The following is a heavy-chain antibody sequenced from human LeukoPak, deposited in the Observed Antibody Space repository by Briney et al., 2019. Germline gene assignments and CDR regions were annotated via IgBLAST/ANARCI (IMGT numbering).Heavy chain of an antibody. D-gene: IGHD6-13*01. Sequence: SQTLSLTCTVSGGSISSGDYYWSWIRQPPGKGLEWFGYIYYSGSTYYNPFLKSRVTISVDTSKNQFSLKLSSVTAADTAVYYCARWYSSSWAFDYWGQGTLVTVSS. CDR3: ARWYSSSWAFDY. CDR2: IYYSGST. J-gene: IGHJ4*02. CDR1: GGSISSGDYY. V-gene: IGHV4-30-4*01.